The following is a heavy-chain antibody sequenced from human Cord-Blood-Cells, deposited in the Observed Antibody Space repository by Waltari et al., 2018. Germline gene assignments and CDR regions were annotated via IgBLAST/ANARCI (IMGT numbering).Heavy chain of an antibody. CDR2: MNPNSGNT. CDR1: GYTFTSYD. Sequence: QVQLVQSGAEVQKPGASVKVSCKASGYTFTSYDINWVRQATGQGLEWMGWMNPNSGNTGYAQKFQGRVTMTRNTSISTAYMELSSLSSEDTAVYYCARLYYYDSSGYYRYYGMDVWGQGTTVTVSS. J-gene: IGHJ6*02. CDR3: ARLYYYDSSGYYRYYGMDV. V-gene: IGHV1-8*01. D-gene: IGHD3-22*01.